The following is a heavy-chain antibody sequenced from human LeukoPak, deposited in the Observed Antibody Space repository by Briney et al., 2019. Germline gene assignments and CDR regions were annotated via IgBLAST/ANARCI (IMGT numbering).Heavy chain of an antibody. CDR1: GFTVSSNY. CDR2: IYSGGST. V-gene: IGHV3-53*01. J-gene: IGHJ4*02. Sequence: GGSLRLSCAASGFTVSSNYMSWVRQAPGKGLEWVSVIYSGGSTYYADSVRGRFTISRDNSKNTLYLQMNSLRAEDTAVYYCARVTYGSGTYGAFDYWGQGTLVTVSS. CDR3: ARVTYGSGTYGAFDY. D-gene: IGHD3-10*01.